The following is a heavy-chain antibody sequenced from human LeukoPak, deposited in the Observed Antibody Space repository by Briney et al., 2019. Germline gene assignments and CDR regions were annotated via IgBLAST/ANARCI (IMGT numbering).Heavy chain of an antibody. CDR2: IYTSGST. Sequence: SETLSLTCTVSGDSISSGNYYWTWIRQPAGKGLEWIGRIYTSGSTNYNPSLKSRVTISVHTSKNQFSLKLSSVTAADTAVYYCARLTKNDSGSYRFGKKKRGYMDAWGKGTTVTISS. V-gene: IGHV4-61*02. CDR1: GDSISSGNYY. D-gene: IGHD3-10*01. CDR3: ARLTKNDSGSYRFGKKKRGYMDA. J-gene: IGHJ6*03.